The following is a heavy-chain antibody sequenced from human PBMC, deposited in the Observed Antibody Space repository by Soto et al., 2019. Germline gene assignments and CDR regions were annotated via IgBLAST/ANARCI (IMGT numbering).Heavy chain of an antibody. CDR2: FYYNGDT. V-gene: IGHV4-39*01. CDR3: ARSFYYGSGSAFDS. Sequence: SETLSLTCTVSGGSISSSSYYWGWIRQPPGKGLEWITNFYYNGDTHYSPSLRSRVTVSVHTSGIQFSLKLSSVTAADTAVYYCARSFYYGSGSAFDSWGQGTLVTVSS. CDR1: GGSISSSSYY. D-gene: IGHD3-10*01. J-gene: IGHJ4*02.